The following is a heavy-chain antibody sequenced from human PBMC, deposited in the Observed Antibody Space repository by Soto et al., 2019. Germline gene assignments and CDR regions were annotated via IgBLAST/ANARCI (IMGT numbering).Heavy chain of an antibody. Sequence: SETLSLTCTVSGGSISSYYWSWIRQPPGKGLEWIGYIHYSGSTNYNPSLKSRVTISVDTSKNQFSLKLSSVTAADTAVYYCARYCSSTSCYGNEKGIKVLTGYYYFDYWGQGTLVTVSS. CDR1: GGSISSYY. CDR3: ARYCSSTSCYGNEKGIKVLTGYYYFDY. V-gene: IGHV4-59*08. J-gene: IGHJ4*02. D-gene: IGHD2-2*01. CDR2: IHYSGST.